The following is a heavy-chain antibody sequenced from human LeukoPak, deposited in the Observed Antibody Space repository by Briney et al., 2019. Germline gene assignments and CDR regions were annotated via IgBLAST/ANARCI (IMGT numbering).Heavy chain of an antibody. CDR1: GFTFNNYR. CDR3: AKQDVRATITRYFHC. V-gene: IGHV3-30*02. J-gene: IGHJ1*01. Sequence: GGSLRFSGAASGFTFNNYRMHCPRQAPGKGLEWVAFIRYDGSNEYYADSVKGRFTISRDNSKNTLYVQMNSLRAEDTVVYYCAKQDVRATITRYFHCWRRGGLVTVSS. D-gene: IGHD3-10*01. CDR2: IRYDGSNE.